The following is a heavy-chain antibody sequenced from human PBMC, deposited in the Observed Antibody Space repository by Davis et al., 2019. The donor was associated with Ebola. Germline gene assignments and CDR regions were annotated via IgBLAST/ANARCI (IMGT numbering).Heavy chain of an antibody. V-gene: IGHV3-33*01. Sequence: GESLNISCAASGFTFTSYGMHWVRQAPGKGLEWAAVIWYDGSNKYYADSVKGRFTISRDNSKNTLYLQMNSLRAEDTAVYYCARRSGTLGGMDVWGQGTTVTVSS. CDR3: ARRSGTLGGMDV. CDR2: IWYDGSNK. D-gene: IGHD1-14*01. J-gene: IGHJ6*02. CDR1: GFTFTSYG.